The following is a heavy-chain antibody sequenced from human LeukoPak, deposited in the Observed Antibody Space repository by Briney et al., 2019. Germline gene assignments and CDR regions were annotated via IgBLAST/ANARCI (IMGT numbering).Heavy chain of an antibody. CDR1: GYTFSDFS. CDR2: ISVRSNYR. Sequence: GGSLTLSCAASGYTFSDFSVNWVRQAPGKGLEWVSSISVRSNYRYYADSVRGRFTISRDDARDSLFLQMNSLRAEDTTVYFCVRLRRNNDRSGYYYYYDYWGQGTLVTVSS. D-gene: IGHD3-22*01. J-gene: IGHJ4*02. V-gene: IGHV3-21*01. CDR3: VRLRRNNDRSGYYYYYDY.